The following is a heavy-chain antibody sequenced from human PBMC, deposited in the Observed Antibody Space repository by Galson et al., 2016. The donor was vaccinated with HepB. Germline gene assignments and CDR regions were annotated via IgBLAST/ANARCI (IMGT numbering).Heavy chain of an antibody. Sequence: SLRLSCAASQFTFVDYSFNWVRQAPGKGLEWVGFIRSKAFGERLDYAASVKGRFVISRDDSKSIAYLHMGSLKTEHKAVYYCTRGDTTMAFDLWGQGTLVTVSS. D-gene: IGHD5-18*01. V-gene: IGHV3-49*04. CDR2: IRSKAFGERL. CDR3: TRGDTTMAFDL. CDR1: QFTFVDYS. J-gene: IGHJ5*02.